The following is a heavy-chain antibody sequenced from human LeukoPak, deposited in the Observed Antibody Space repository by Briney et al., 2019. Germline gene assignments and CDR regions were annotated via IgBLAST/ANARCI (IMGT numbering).Heavy chain of an antibody. V-gene: IGHV1-2*06. CDR3: ARDMVAVPYYYDYMGV. D-gene: IGHD2-15*01. CDR1: GYTFTGYY. J-gene: IGHJ6*03. Sequence: ASVKVSCKASGYTFTGYYMHWVRQAPGQGLEWMGRIHPNSGGTNYAQKFQGRVTMTRDTSISTAYMELSRLRSDDTAVYYCARDMVAVPYYYDYMGVWGKGTTVTVSS. CDR2: IHPNSGGT.